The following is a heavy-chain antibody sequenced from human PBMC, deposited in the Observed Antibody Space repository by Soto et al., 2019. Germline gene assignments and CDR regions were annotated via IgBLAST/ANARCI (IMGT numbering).Heavy chain of an antibody. Sequence: XVQLQESGPGLVKPSETLSLTCTVSGGSISSYYWSWIRQPPGKGLEWIGYIYYSGSTNYNPSLTSRVTISVDTSKNQFSLKLSSVTAADTAVYYCARRYGTTFDYWGQGTLVTVSS. CDR2: IYYSGST. J-gene: IGHJ4*02. V-gene: IGHV4-59*01. CDR1: GGSISSYY. CDR3: ARRYGTTFDY. D-gene: IGHD1-7*01.